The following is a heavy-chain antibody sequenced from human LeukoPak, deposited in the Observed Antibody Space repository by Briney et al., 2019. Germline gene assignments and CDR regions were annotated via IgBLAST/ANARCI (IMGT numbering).Heavy chain of an antibody. CDR3: ARRGGSYSHSDF. V-gene: IGHV1-18*01. Sequence: APVKVSCKASGYTFSSYGIIWVRQAPGQGLEWMGWVSAFNGNTDYAPKLQGRVTMTTDTSTTSAYMELRSLPSDDPAVYYCARRGGSYSHSDFWGQGILVTVSS. J-gene: IGHJ4*02. CDR2: VSAFNGNT. CDR1: GYTFSSYG. D-gene: IGHD1-26*01.